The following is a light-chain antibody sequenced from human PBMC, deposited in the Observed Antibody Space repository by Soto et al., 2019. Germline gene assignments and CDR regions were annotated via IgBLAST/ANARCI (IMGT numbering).Light chain of an antibody. V-gene: IGLV2-23*02. CDR1: RSDVGTYNL. CDR3: CSYAGSSTDV. CDR2: EVT. J-gene: IGLJ1*01. Sequence: QSALTQPASVSGSPGQSITISCTGTRSDVGTYNLVSWYQRYPGEAPKLMIYEVTKRPSGVSYRFSGSKSGNTASLTISGLQADDEADYTCCSYAGSSTDVCGTGTKLTVL.